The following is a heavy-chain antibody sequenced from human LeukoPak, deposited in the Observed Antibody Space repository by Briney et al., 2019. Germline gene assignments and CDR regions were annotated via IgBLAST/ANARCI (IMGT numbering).Heavy chain of an antibody. CDR1: GGSISSGGYY. CDR3: ARDGLYYDSSGYYYAGFDGLVY. J-gene: IGHJ4*02. CDR2: IYYSGST. Sequence: SETLSLTCTVSGGSISSGGYYWSWIRQHPGKGLEWIGCIYYSGSTYYNPSLKSRVTISVDTSKNQFSLKLSSVTAADTAVYYCARDGLYYDSSGYYYAGFDGLVYWGQGTLVTVSS. V-gene: IGHV4-31*03. D-gene: IGHD3-22*01.